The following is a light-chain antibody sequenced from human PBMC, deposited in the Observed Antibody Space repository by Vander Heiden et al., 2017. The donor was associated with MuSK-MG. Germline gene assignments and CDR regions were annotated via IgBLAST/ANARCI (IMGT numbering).Light chain of an antibody. Sequence: EIVMTQSPATLSVSPGERATLSCRASQSVSSNLAWYQQKLFLAPRLLIYGASTRATGIPARFSGSGSGTEFTLSMSSLQSEDFAVYYCLQDNNWGITFGQGTLLEIK. J-gene: IGKJ5*01. V-gene: IGKV3D-15*01. CDR1: QSVSSN. CDR2: GAS. CDR3: LQDNNWGIT.